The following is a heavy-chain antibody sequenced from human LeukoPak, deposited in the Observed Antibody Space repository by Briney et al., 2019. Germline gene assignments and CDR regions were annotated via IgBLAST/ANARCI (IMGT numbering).Heavy chain of an antibody. V-gene: IGHV3-23*01. Sequence: PGGSLSLSCAASGFTFSSNWMTWVRQAPGKGLEWVSAISGSGGSTYYADSVKGRFTISRDNSKNTLYLQMNSLRAEDTAVYYCAKGQRYGPNKFDYWGQGTLVTVSS. CDR1: GFTFSSNW. J-gene: IGHJ4*02. CDR3: AKGQRYGPNKFDY. D-gene: IGHD5-18*01. CDR2: ISGSGGST.